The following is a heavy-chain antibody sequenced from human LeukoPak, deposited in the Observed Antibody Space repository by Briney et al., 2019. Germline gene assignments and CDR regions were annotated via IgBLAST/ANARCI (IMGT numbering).Heavy chain of an antibody. J-gene: IGHJ4*02. CDR3: ASSIVYCSSTSCYFN. D-gene: IGHD2-2*01. CDR2: INPTSGGT. V-gene: IGHV1-2*02. Sequence: ASVKVSCKASGYTFTGYFMHWVRQAPGQGLEWMGWINPTSGGTNYAQKFQGRVTMTRDTSISTAYMELSRLRSDDTAVYYCASSIVYCSSTSCYFNWGQGTLVTVSS. CDR1: GYTFTGYF.